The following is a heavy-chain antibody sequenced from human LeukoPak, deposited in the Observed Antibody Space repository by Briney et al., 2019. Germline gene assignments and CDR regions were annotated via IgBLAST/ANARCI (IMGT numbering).Heavy chain of an antibody. J-gene: IGHJ4*02. CDR3: ASVYCSGCNCHPYYFDY. Sequence: PSETLSLTCTVSGSSISSYHWSWIRQPPGKGLEWIGYISYSGSTNYNPSLKSRVTISVDMSKSQFSLKLSSVTAADTAVYYCASVYCSGCNCHPYYFDYWGQGTLVTVSS. CDR2: ISYSGST. D-gene: IGHD2-15*01. CDR1: GSSISSYH. V-gene: IGHV4-59*01.